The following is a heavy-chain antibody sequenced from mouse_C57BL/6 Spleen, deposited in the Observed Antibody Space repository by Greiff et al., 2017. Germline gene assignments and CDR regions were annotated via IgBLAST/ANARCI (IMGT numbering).Heavy chain of an antibody. CDR2: IYPGDGDT. Sequence: VQLVESGPELVKPGASVKISCKASGYAFSSSWMNWVKQRPGKGLEWIGRIYPGDGDTNYNGKFKGKATLTADKSSSTDYIQLSSLTSDDSAVYFCAVYDGYYRYWGQGTTLTVSS. V-gene: IGHV1-82*01. J-gene: IGHJ2*01. CDR3: AVYDGYYRY. CDR1: GYAFSSSW. D-gene: IGHD2-3*01.